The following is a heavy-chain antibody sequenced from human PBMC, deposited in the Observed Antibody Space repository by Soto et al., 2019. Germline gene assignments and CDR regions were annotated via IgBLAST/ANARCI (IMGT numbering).Heavy chain of an antibody. CDR3: AKNYYDFWSGYYSNDAFDI. J-gene: IGHJ3*02. CDR2: ISDDGSNK. D-gene: IGHD3-3*01. CDR1: GFTFSSYG. V-gene: IGHV3-30*18. Sequence: QVQLVESGGGVVQPGRSLRLSCAASGFTFSSYGMHWVRQAPGKGLEWVAVISDDGSNKYYADSVKGRFTISRDNSKNTLYLQMNSLRAEDTAVYYCAKNYYDFWSGYYSNDAFDIWGQGTMVTVSS.